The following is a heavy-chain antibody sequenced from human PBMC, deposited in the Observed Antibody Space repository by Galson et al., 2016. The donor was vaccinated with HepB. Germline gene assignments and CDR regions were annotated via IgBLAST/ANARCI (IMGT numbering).Heavy chain of an antibody. CDR2: IYYSGST. D-gene: IGHD3-9*01. J-gene: IGHJ4*02. CDR1: GGSISSSSHY. CDR3: ARQDRRYFDWLLFGS. Sequence: SETLSLTCTVSGGSISSSSHYWGWIRQPPGKGLEWIGSIYYSGSTYYNPSLKSRVTMSVDTSKNQFSLNLSSVTAADTAVYHCARQDRRYFDWLLFGSWGQGTLVTVSS. V-gene: IGHV4-39*01.